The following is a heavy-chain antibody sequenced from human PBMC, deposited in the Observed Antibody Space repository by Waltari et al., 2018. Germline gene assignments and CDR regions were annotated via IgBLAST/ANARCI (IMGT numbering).Heavy chain of an antibody. CDR1: GWSFSGYY. CDR2: ISHSGTP. J-gene: IGHJ3*02. D-gene: IGHD2-21*02. CDR3: ARQEIIVEVTGDGFDI. Sequence: QVQLQQWGAGLLKPSETLSLPCAGYGWSFSGYYLSWIRPPPGKGLEWIGEISHSGTPNYNPSLKSRVTISLDTSKNQFSLKLSSVTAADTAVYYCARQEIIVEVTGDGFDIWGQGTMVTVSS. V-gene: IGHV4-34*01.